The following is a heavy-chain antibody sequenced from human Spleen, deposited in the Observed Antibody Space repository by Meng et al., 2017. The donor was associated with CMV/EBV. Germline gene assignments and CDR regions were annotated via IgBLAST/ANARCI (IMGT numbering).Heavy chain of an antibody. D-gene: IGHD2-15*01. J-gene: IGHJ4*02. CDR1: GFTFSSYA. Sequence: GESLKISCAASGFTFSSYAMHWVRQAPGKGLEWVAVISYDGSDSYYADSVKGRFTISRDNSESTLSLQMNVLRTEDTAVYYCVRMERGYSYGTFDYWGLGTLVTVSS. V-gene: IGHV3-30*04. CDR2: ISYDGSDS. CDR3: VRMERGYSYGTFDY.